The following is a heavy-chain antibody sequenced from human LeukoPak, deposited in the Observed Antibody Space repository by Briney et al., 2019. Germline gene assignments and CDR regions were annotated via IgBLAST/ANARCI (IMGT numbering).Heavy chain of an antibody. CDR2: ISSSSSYI. J-gene: IGHJ4*02. CDR3: ARGGLAGYSSGWYGSPGLIDY. V-gene: IGHV3-21*03. D-gene: IGHD6-19*01. CDR1: GFTFSSYS. Sequence: GGSLRLSCAASGFTFSSYSMNWVRQAPGKGLEWVSSISSSSSYIYYADSVKGRFTISRDNAKNSLYPQMNSLRAEDTAVYYCARGGLAGYSSGWYGSPGLIDYWGQGTLVTVSS.